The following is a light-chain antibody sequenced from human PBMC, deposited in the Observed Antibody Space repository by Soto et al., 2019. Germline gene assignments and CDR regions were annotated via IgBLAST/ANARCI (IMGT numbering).Light chain of an antibody. J-gene: IGKJ3*01. CDR3: QQSYSTPAPT. CDR1: QSISSY. V-gene: IGKV1-39*01. Sequence: DIQMTQSPSSLSASVGDRVTITCRASQSISSYLNWYQQKPGKAPKLLIYAASSLQSGVPSRFSGSGSGTDFTLTISSLQPEDFATYYCQQSYSTPAPTFGPGTKVDIK. CDR2: AAS.